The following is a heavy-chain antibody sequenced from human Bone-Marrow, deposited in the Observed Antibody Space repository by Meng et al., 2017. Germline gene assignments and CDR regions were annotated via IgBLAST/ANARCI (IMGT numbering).Heavy chain of an antibody. J-gene: IGHJ4*02. Sequence: GESLKISCAVSGVTFSGSDIHWVRQASGKGLEWVGRIETKPKNYATSYAESLRGRFTISRDNSKNTLYLQMNSLRAEDTAVYYCAKVVAAFLFDYWGQGTLVTVSS. CDR1: GVTFSGSD. CDR2: IETKPKNYAT. D-gene: IGHD2-15*01. CDR3: AKVVAAFLFDY. V-gene: IGHV3-73*01.